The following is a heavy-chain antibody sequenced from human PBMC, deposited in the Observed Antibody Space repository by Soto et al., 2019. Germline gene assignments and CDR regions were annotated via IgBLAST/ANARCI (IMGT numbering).Heavy chain of an antibody. J-gene: IGHJ5*01. CDR2: IDPGDSYI. CDR1: GYSFTTYW. D-gene: IGHD2-15*01. Sequence: GESLKISCKGSGYSFTTYWIGWVRQMPGKGLEWMGIIDPGDSYIRYSPSFQGQVTISADKSISTAYLQWSSLKASDTAMYYCERQDIVGNGLDLWGQGTMVTVSS. CDR3: ERQDIVGNGLDL. V-gene: IGHV5-51*01.